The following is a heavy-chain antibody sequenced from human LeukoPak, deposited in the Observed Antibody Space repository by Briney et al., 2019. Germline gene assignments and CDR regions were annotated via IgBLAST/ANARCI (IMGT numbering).Heavy chain of an antibody. J-gene: IGHJ6*02. CDR1: GFTFDDYA. CDR3: AKDGGGYCTNGVCLGGMDV. V-gene: IGHV3-9*01. Sequence: TGGSLRLSCAASGFTFDDYAMHWVRQAPGKGLEWVSGISWNSGSIGYADSVKGRFTISRDNAKNSLHLQMNSLRAEDTALYYCAKDGGGYCTNGVCLGGMDVWGQGTTVTVSS. CDR2: ISWNSGSI. D-gene: IGHD2-8*01.